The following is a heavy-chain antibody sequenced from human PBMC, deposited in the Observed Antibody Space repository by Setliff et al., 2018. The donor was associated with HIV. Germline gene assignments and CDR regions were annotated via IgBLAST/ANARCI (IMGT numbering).Heavy chain of an antibody. J-gene: IGHJ4*02. V-gene: IGHV4-39*01. CDR3: ARHSSPSGYFDY. Sequence: SETLSLTCTVSGGSISSGRYHWGWIRQPPGRGLEWIGTISYSGGTYYNPSLKSRVSISVDTSKNQFSLNLRSVTAADTAVYYCARHSSPSGYFDYWGQGTLVTVSS. CDR2: ISYSGGT. CDR1: GGSISSGRYH. D-gene: IGHD3-10*01.